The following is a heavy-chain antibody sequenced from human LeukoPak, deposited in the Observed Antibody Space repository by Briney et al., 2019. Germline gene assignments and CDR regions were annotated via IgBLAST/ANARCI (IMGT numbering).Heavy chain of an antibody. CDR2: ISGSGSST. V-gene: IGHV3-23*01. CDR1: GFTFSSYA. CDR3: AKDGSAGWSKYYFDY. Sequence: GGSLRLSCAASGFTFSSYAMGWVRQAPGKGLEWVSSISGSGSSTYYADSVKGRFTISRDNSKNTLYLQMNSLRAEDTAVYYCAKDGSAGWSKYYFDYWGQETLVTVSS. J-gene: IGHJ4*02. D-gene: IGHD6-19*01.